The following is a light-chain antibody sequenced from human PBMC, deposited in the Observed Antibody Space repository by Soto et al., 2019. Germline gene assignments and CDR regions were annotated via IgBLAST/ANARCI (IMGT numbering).Light chain of an antibody. CDR1: SSDVGGYNY. Sequence: QSALTQPASVSGSPGHSITISCTGTSSDVGGYNYVSWYQHHPGKAPKLMIYDVSNRPSGVSNRFSGSKSGNTASLTISGLQPEDEADYYCCSYTTSNTRQIVFGTGTKVT. J-gene: IGLJ1*01. V-gene: IGLV2-14*03. CDR2: DVS. CDR3: CSYTTSNTRQIV.